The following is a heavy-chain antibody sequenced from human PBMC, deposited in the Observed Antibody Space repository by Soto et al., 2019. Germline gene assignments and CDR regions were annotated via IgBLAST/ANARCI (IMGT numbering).Heavy chain of an antibody. Sequence: PGGSLRLSCEASGFTFSSYSLNWVRQPPGKGLEWIGHIYNSGITYYNPSLKSRVVISIDTSRNQFSLRLNSLTAADRAVYFCARGVTVFGLVSRFWFDPWGQGTVVTVSS. V-gene: IGHV4-4*08. CDR2: IYNSGIT. CDR1: GFTFSSYS. J-gene: IGHJ5*02. CDR3: ARGVTVFGLVSRFWFDP. D-gene: IGHD3-3*01.